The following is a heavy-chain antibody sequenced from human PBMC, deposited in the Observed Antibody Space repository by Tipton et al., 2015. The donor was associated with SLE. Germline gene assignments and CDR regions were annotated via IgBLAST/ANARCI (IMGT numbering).Heavy chain of an antibody. CDR3: AKDPEDYFDC. Sequence: TLSLTCTVSGVSLSSGGYYWSWIRHHPGKGLEWIGSLHFTGISYYNPSLKSRVTISVDTSRNQFSLNLSSVTAADTAVYYCAKDPEDYFDCWGPGTLATVSS. J-gene: IGHJ4*02. CDR2: LHFTGIS. V-gene: IGHV4-39*07. CDR1: GVSLSSGGYY.